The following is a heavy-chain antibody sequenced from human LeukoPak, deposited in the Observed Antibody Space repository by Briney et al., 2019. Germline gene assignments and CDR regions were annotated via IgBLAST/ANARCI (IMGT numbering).Heavy chain of an antibody. Sequence: PGGSLRLSCAASGFTFSSYGMHWVRQAPGKGLEWVAFIRYDGSNKYYADSVKGRFTVSRDNAKTSLYLQMNSLRVEDTAVYYCARPGGYGVQPLDYWGQGTLVTVAS. V-gene: IGHV3-30*02. D-gene: IGHD5-12*01. J-gene: IGHJ4*02. CDR2: IRYDGSNK. CDR1: GFTFSSYG. CDR3: ARPGGYGVQPLDY.